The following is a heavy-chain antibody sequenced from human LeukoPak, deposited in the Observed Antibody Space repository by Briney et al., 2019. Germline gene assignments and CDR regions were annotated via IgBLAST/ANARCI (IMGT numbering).Heavy chain of an antibody. CDR1: GFTFSSYG. CDR2: ISYDGSNK. Sequence: GGSLRLSCAASGFTFSSYGMHWVRQAPGQGLEWVAVISYDGSNKYYADSVKGRFTISRDNSKNTLYLQMNSLRAEDTAVYYCAKSTLDIVVVPAAMSRYYYGMDVWGQGTTVTVSS. J-gene: IGHJ6*02. V-gene: IGHV3-30*18. CDR3: AKSTLDIVVVPAAMSRYYYGMDV. D-gene: IGHD2-2*03.